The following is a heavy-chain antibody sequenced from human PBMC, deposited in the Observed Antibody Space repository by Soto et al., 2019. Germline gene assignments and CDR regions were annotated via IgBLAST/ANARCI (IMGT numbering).Heavy chain of an antibody. V-gene: IGHV4-4*02. CDR3: ASSHSNKRSIRRTYYYYYYMDV. J-gene: IGHJ6*03. D-gene: IGHD2-8*01. Sequence: SETLSLTCAVSSGSISSSNWWSWVRQPPGKGLEWIGEIYHSGSTNYNPSLKSRVTISVDKSKNQFSLKLSSVTAADTAVYYCASSHSNKRSIRRTYYYYYYMDVWGKGTTVTVSS. CDR1: SGSISSSNW. CDR2: IYHSGST.